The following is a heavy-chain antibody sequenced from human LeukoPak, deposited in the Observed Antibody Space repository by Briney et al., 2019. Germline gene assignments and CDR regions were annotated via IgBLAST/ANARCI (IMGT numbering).Heavy chain of an antibody. CDR2: SYYRSKWYN. Sequence: SQTLSLTCVISGDSVTSNSAAWNWIRQSPSRGLEWLGRSYYRSKWYNAYAVSVKSRITINPDTSKNQFSLQLNSVTPEDTAVYYCARGIAVAGKSGYFQHWGQGTLVTVSS. CDR3: ARGIAVAGKSGYFQH. CDR1: GDSVTSNSAA. J-gene: IGHJ1*01. D-gene: IGHD6-19*01. V-gene: IGHV6-1*01.